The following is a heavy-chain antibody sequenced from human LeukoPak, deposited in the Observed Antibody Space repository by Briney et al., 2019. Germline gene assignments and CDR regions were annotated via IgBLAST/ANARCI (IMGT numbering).Heavy chain of an antibody. CDR2: INPSGGTT. Sequence: ASVKVSCKASGYTFVSYYIHWVRQAPGQGLEWLGIINPSGGTTTFARKFQGRVTVTRDTSTSTVYMEVSRLTSEDTAVHYCARSYCGGDCYSGDLHAFDIWGQGTVVSVSS. V-gene: IGHV1-46*01. CDR1: GYTFVSYY. D-gene: IGHD2-21*02. J-gene: IGHJ3*02. CDR3: ARSYCGGDCYSGDLHAFDI.